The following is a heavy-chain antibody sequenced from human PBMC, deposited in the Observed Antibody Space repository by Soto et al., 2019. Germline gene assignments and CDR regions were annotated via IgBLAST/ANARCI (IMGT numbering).Heavy chain of an antibody. J-gene: IGHJ5*02. D-gene: IGHD6-13*01. Sequence: GGSLRLSCAASGFTFSDYYMSWIRQAPGKGLEWVSYISSSSSYTNYADSVKGRFTISRDNAKNSLYLQMNSLRAEDTALYYCARAKPYSSSWYSWFDPWGQGTLVTVSS. V-gene: IGHV3-11*05. CDR2: ISSSSSYT. CDR1: GFTFSDYY. CDR3: ARAKPYSSSWYSWFDP.